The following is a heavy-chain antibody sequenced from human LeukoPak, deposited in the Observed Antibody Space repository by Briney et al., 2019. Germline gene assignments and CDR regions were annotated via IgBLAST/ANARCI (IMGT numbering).Heavy chain of an antibody. V-gene: IGHV1-2*02. CDR3: ARDTTRDNWFDP. CDR1: GYTFTGYY. J-gene: IGHJ5*02. CDR2: INPNSGGT. Sequence: ASVKVSCKASGYTFTGYYMHWVRQAPGQGLEWMGWINPNSGGTNYAQKFQGRVTMTRDTSIGTAYMELSGLRSDDTAVFCCARDTTRDNWFDPWGQGTLVTVSS. D-gene: IGHD1-26*01.